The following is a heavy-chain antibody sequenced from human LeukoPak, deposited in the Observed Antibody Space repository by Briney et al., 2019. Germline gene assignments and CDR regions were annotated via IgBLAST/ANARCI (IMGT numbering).Heavy chain of an antibody. Sequence: GGSLRLSCTASGFTFSSYAMSWVRQAPGKGLEWVSSISSSSSYIYYADSVKGRFTISRDNAKNSLYLQMNSLRAEDTAVYYCARGYCSGGSCSALTYWGQGTLVTVSS. V-gene: IGHV3-21*01. J-gene: IGHJ4*02. CDR3: ARGYCSGGSCSALTY. CDR2: ISSSSSYI. CDR1: GFTFSSYA. D-gene: IGHD2-15*01.